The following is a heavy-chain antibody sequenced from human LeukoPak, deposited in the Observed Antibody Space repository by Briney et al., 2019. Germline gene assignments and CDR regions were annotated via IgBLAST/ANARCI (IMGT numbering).Heavy chain of an antibody. D-gene: IGHD3-9*01. CDR3: ARDVGDILTGYPRFFDY. Sequence: SETLSLTCTVSGGSISSSSYYWGWIRQPPGKGLEWIGSIYYSGSTYYNPSLKSRVTISVDTSKNQFSLKLSSVTAADTAVYYCARDVGDILTGYPRFFDYWGQGTLVTVSS. CDR2: IYYSGST. CDR1: GGSISSSSYY. V-gene: IGHV4-39*07. J-gene: IGHJ4*02.